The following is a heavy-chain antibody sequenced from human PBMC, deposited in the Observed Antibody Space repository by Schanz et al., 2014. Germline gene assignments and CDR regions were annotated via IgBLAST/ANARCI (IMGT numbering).Heavy chain of an antibody. CDR3: AKFKSAPTVTTLDY. Sequence: EVQLLESGGGLVQPGGSLRLSCAAFVFTFSCYAMSWVRQAPGKGLEWVSAISGSGGSTYFADFVKGRFTISRDNSKNTLYLQMNSLRAEDTAAYYCAKFKSAPTVTTLDYWGQGTLVTVSS. V-gene: IGHV3-23*01. D-gene: IGHD4-17*01. CDR2: ISGSGGST. J-gene: IGHJ4*02. CDR1: VFTFSCYA.